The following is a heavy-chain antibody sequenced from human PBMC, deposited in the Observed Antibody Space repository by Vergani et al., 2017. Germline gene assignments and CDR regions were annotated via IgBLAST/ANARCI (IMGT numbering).Heavy chain of an antibody. J-gene: IGHJ5*01. CDR1: GFSFNSYW. V-gene: IGHV3-74*03. D-gene: IGHD3-9*01. CDR2: IKSDGSIT. CDR3: ARARCIETCYMSNWLDS. Sequence: EVQLVESGGGLVPPGRSLRLSCSASGFSFNSYWMHWARQVPGKGLLWVSRIKSDGSITAYADSVKGRFTISRDNAQNTLYLQMNSLRVEDTGVYYCARARCIETCYMSNWLDSWGQGTLVTVSS.